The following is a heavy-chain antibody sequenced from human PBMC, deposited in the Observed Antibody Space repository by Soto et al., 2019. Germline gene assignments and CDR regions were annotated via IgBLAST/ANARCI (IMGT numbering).Heavy chain of an antibody. J-gene: IGHJ6*02. CDR1: GYSFTSYW. Sequence: EVQLVQSGAEVKKPGESLKISCKGSGYSFTSYWIGWVRQMPGKGLEWMGIIYPGDSDTRYSPSFQGQVTISADKSISTAYLQWSSLKASDTAMYYCARRGGDDASFYYYYYGMDVWGQGTMVTVSS. V-gene: IGHV5-51*03. CDR3: ARRGGDDASFYYYYYGMDV. D-gene: IGHD2-21*02. CDR2: IYPGDSDT.